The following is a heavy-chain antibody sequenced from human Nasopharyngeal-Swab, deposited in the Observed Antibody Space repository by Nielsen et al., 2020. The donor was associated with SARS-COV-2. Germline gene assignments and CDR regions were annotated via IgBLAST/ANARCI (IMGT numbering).Heavy chain of an antibody. CDR3: ARSTSSSWYRPLDY. CDR2: LYSGGSGGTT. Sequence: GGSLRLSCEASGLSVRRNYMNWVRQAPGKGLEWVSVLYSGGSGGTTDYADSVKGRFTISRDNAKNSLYLQMDNLRAEDTAVYYCARSTSSSWYRPLDYWGQGTLV. J-gene: IGHJ4*02. V-gene: IGHV3-53*01. CDR1: GLSVRRNY. D-gene: IGHD6-13*01.